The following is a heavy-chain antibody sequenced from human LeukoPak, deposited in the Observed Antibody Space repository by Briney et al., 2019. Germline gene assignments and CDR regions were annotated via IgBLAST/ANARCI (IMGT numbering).Heavy chain of an antibody. CDR1: GFTLSSYE. CDR2: ISSSGGST. V-gene: IGHV3-23*01. CDR3: AKRRIVGATTHFDY. Sequence: GGSLRLSCTASGFTLSSYEMSWIRQAPGKGLEWVSAISSSGGSTYYADSVKGRFTISRDNSKNTLYLQMNSLRAEDTAVYYCAKRRIVGATTHFDYWGQGTLVTVSS. D-gene: IGHD1-26*01. J-gene: IGHJ4*02.